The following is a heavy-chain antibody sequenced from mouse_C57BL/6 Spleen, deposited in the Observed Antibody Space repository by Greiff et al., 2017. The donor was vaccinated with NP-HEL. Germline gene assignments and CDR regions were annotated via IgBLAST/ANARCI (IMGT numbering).Heavy chain of an antibody. D-gene: IGHD2-4*01. CDR2: INPNNGGT. J-gene: IGHJ4*01. Sequence: EVQLQQSGPELVKPGASVKIPCKASGYTFTDYNMDWVKQSHGQSLEWIGDINPNNGGTIYNQKLKDTATMTVDKSSSTAYMELLSLTSEDTAVYDCARRCYYDYDKDARDDWGQGTSVTVSS. CDR1: GYTFTDYN. V-gene: IGHV1-18*01. CDR3: ARRCYYDYDKDARDD.